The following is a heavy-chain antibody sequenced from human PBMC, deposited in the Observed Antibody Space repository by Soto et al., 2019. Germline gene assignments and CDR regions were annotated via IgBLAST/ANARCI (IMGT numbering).Heavy chain of an antibody. J-gene: IGHJ5*02. V-gene: IGHV4-31*01. CDR2: IYVTGAV. CDR1: GAALNSGNYY. Sequence: SETLSLTCSVSGAALNSGNYYWSWIRQVPGKGLEWIGHIYVTGAVDYNPSLRDLITISQDTSERQFSLNLRLVTAADTAVYYCARLRIATNNYKWFDPWGQGTLVTVSS. CDR3: ARLRIATNNYKWFDP. D-gene: IGHD2-21*01.